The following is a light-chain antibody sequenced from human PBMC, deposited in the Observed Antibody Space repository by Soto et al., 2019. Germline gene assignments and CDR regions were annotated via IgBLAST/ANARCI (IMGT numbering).Light chain of an antibody. J-gene: IGKJ1*01. Sequence: DIHITQSPSSLSASVEDRVIITCRASQSISNHLNWYQQKPGKAPKLLIFAASSLQSGVPSKFSGSRSGPDFTLTISSLQPEDFATYYCQQSYSSPPTFGQGTKVDNK. CDR3: QQSYSSPPT. V-gene: IGKV1-39*01. CDR2: AAS. CDR1: QSISNH.